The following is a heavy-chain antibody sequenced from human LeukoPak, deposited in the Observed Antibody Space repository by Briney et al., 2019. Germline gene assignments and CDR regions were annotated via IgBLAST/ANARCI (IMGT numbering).Heavy chain of an antibody. V-gene: IGHV3-7*01. J-gene: IGHJ4*02. CDR1: GFTFSSYW. CDR3: ARGEKGSSWSYYFDY. D-gene: IGHD6-13*01. Sequence: GGSLRLSCAASGFTFSSYWMSWVRQAPGKGLEWVANIKQDGSEKYYVDSVKGRFTISRDNAKNSLYLQMNSLRAEDTAVYYCARGEKGSSWSYYFDYWGQGTLSPSPQ. CDR2: IKQDGSEK.